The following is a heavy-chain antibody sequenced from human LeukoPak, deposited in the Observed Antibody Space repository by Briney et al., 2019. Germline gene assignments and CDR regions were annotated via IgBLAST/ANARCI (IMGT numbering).Heavy chain of an antibody. D-gene: IGHD4-23*01. J-gene: IGHJ5*02. Sequence: ASLKVSCKASGYTFLHYDFNWVRQAPGHGLEWVGWISPYNGNTKYKQSLQGRFTMSTDASTTTAYLEMTGLTSDDTAVYYCARDTDGGTTNWFDPWGQGTLVTVSS. CDR1: GYTFLHYD. V-gene: IGHV1-18*01. CDR3: ARDTDGGTTNWFDP. CDR2: ISPYNGNT.